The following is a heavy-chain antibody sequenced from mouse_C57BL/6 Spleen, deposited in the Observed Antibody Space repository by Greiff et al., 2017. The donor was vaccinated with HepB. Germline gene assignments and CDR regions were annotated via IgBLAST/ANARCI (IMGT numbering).Heavy chain of an antibody. CDR3: ARSFYDGYYEIAY. V-gene: IGHV1-54*01. D-gene: IGHD2-3*01. CDR1: GYAFTNYL. CDR2: INPGSGGT. J-gene: IGHJ3*01. Sequence: QVQLKESGAELVRPGTSVKVSCKASGYAFTNYLIEWVKQRPGQGLEWIGVINPGSGGTNYNEKFKGKATLTADKSSSTAYMQLSSLTSEDSAVYFCARSFYDGYYEIAYWGQGTLVTVSA.